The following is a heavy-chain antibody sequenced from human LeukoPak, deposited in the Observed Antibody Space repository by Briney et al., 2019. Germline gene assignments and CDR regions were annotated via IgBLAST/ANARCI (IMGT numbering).Heavy chain of an antibody. Sequence: GGSLRLSCAASGFTFSSYSMNWVRQAPGKGLEWVSYISSGSSTIYYADSVKGRFTISRDNAKNSLYLQMNSLRAEDTAVYYCARDGSGYSGYDPGGWFDPRGQGTLVTVSS. J-gene: IGHJ5*02. CDR2: ISSGSSTI. D-gene: IGHD5-12*01. CDR3: ARDGSGYSGYDPGGWFDP. CDR1: GFTFSSYS. V-gene: IGHV3-48*04.